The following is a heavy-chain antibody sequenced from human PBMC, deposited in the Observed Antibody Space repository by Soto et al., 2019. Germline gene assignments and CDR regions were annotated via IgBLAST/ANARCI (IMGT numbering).Heavy chain of an antibody. CDR3: ARWYCISTSCYTYYYYGMDV. CDR2: MNPNSGNT. J-gene: IGHJ6*02. D-gene: IGHD2-2*02. CDR1: GYTFTSYD. Sequence: QVQLVQSGAEVKKPGASVKVSCKASGYTFTSYDINWVRQATGQGLEWMGWMNPNSGNTGYAQKFQGRVTMTRNTYISTAYMELSSLRSEDTAVYYCARWYCISTSCYTYYYYGMDVWGQGPTVTVSS. V-gene: IGHV1-8*01.